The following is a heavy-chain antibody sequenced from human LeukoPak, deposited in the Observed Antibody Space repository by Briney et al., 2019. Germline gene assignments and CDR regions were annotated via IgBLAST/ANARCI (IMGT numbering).Heavy chain of an antibody. Sequence: GASVKVSCKASGYTFTSYYMHWVRQAPGQGLEWMGIINPSGGRTSYAQKFQGRVTMTRDTSTSTVYMELSSLRSEDTAVYYCARGGITGTTRGPTRLNDAFDIWGQGTMVTVSS. CDR3: ARGGITGTTRGPTRLNDAFDI. CDR1: GYTFTSYY. D-gene: IGHD1-20*01. V-gene: IGHV1-46*01. CDR2: INPSGGRT. J-gene: IGHJ3*02.